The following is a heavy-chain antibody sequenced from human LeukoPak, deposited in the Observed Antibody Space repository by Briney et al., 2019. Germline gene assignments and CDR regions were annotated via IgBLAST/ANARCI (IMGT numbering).Heavy chain of an antibody. D-gene: IGHD3-10*01. Sequence: PGGTLTLSCAASGFTFSSYSMNWVRQAPGKGLEWISSINSSSSNIYYPAPVRGVSTISRNTENNSLYMQITSPRADATAVYYCARYYGSGVFNCFDYWGQGTLVTVSS. CDR2: INSSSSNI. J-gene: IGHJ4*02. V-gene: IGHV3-21*01. CDR3: ARYYGSGVFNCFDY. CDR1: GFTFSSYS.